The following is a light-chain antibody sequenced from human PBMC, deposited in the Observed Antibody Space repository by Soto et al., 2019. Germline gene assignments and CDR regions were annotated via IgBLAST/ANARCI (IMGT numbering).Light chain of an antibody. CDR3: HQSYLSLQS. V-gene: IGKV1-39*01. J-gene: IGKJ2*03. CDR2: AAS. Sequence: DVQMTQSPSSLSAAVGDTVTITCRAGQTFKNYLNWYQHKQGKAPKLLIYAASSLQSGVPHRFSASASGTDFTLTITNLQPEDFATYYCHQSYLSLQSFGQGTKLQI. CDR1: QTFKNY.